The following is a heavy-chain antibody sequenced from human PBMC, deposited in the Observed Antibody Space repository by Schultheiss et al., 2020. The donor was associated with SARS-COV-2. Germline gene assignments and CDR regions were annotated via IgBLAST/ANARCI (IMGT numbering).Heavy chain of an antibody. CDR3: ARAPDPRSIFGVSSYFDY. D-gene: IGHD3-3*01. CDR1: GFTFSSYS. Sequence: GGSLRLSCAASGFTFSSYSMNWVRQAPGKGLEWVSSISSSSSYIYYADSVKGRFTISRDNSKNTLYLQMGSLRDADMAVYYCARAPDPRSIFGVSSYFDYWGQGTLVTVSS. J-gene: IGHJ4*02. CDR2: ISSSSSYI. V-gene: IGHV3-21*01.